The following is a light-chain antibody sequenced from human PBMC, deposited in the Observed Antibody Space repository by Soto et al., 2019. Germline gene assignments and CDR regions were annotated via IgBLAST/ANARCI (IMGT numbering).Light chain of an antibody. CDR2: YNN. Sequence: QSVLTQPPSASETPGQTVSISCSGSNSNIASNTVNWYQQLPGTAPKLLIYYNNHRPSGVPDRFSGSKSGPSASLAISGLQSEDESDYYCAAWDDTLKRYVFGTGTKVTVL. V-gene: IGLV1-44*01. J-gene: IGLJ1*01. CDR1: NSNIASNT. CDR3: AAWDDTLKRYV.